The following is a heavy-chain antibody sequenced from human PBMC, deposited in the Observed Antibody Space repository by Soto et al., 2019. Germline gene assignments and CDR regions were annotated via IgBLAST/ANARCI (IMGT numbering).Heavy chain of an antibody. CDR2: ISAYSGNT. J-gene: IGHJ4*02. D-gene: IGHD3-3*01. V-gene: IGHV1-18*04. CDR3: ARAATTFGVVTKIDF. Sequence: QVNLVQSGPEVKKPGASVRVSCRASGYSFTDYGVTWVRQAPGQGLAWMGWISAYSGNTHYAQKFQDRVTMTTDASTTTAYMELRSLTSDDTAVYYCARAATTFGVVTKIDFWGQGALVTVSS. CDR1: GYSFTDYG.